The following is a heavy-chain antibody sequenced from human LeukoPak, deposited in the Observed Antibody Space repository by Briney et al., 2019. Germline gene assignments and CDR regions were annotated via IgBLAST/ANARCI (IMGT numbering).Heavy chain of an antibody. J-gene: IGHJ6*03. CDR2: IYTSGST. Sequence: SQTLSLTCTVSGGSISSGSYYWSWIRQPAGKGLEWIGRIYTSGSTNYNPSLKSRVTISVDTSKNQFSPKLSSVTAADTAVYYCARAAGVGNYYYYMDVWGKGTTVTVSS. CDR3: ARAAGVGNYYYYMDV. CDR1: GGSISSGSYY. D-gene: IGHD6-19*01. V-gene: IGHV4-61*02.